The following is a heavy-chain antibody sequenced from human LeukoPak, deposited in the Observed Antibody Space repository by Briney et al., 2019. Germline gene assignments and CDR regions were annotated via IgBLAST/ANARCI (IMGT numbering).Heavy chain of an antibody. V-gene: IGHV3-74*01. CDR3: AKDRGIAVAGTSDAFDI. CDR2: INSDGSTT. CDR1: GFTFSSYW. Sequence: AGGSLRLSCAASGFTFSSYWMHWVRHAPGKGLVWVSRINSDGSTTNYADSVKGRFTISRDNAKNTLYLQMNSLRAEDTAVYYCAKDRGIAVAGTSDAFDIWGQGTMVTVSS. J-gene: IGHJ3*02. D-gene: IGHD6-19*01.